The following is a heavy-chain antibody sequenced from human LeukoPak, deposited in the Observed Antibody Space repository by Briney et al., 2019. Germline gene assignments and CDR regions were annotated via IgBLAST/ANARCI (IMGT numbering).Heavy chain of an antibody. CDR3: AREVSDYDILTGWIDY. V-gene: IGHV4-4*07. J-gene: IGHJ4*02. Sequence: SETLSLTCTFYGGSFSGYYWGWIRQPAGKGLEWIGRIYTSGTTNYNPSLKSRVTISVGTSKSQFSLKLSSVTAADTAVYYCAREVSDYDILTGWIDYWGQGALVSVSS. CDR2: IYTSGTT. CDR1: GGSFSGYY. D-gene: IGHD3-9*01.